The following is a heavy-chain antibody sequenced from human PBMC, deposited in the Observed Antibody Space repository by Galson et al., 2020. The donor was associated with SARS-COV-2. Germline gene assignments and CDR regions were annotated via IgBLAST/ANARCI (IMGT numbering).Heavy chain of an antibody. CDR2: IYFSGST. V-gene: IGHV4-30-4*01. CDR1: GGSVNSGDYY. CDR3: ASAGAETTMIPDELDY. Sequence: ETSETLSLTCIVSGGSVNSGDYYWSWIRQAPGKGLEWIGYIYFSGSTYYNPSLKSRLSMSLDTSKNQFSLKLSSVTTADTALYFCASAGAETTMIPDELDYWGQGTQVTVSS. J-gene: IGHJ4*02. D-gene: IGHD3-22*01.